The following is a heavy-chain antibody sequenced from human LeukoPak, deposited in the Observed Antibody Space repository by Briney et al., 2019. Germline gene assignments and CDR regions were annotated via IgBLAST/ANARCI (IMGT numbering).Heavy chain of an antibody. D-gene: IGHD6-6*01. J-gene: IGHJ4*02. CDR3: ASLSSNSALLDY. CDR1: GVSISSYY. CDR2: IYNSGST. V-gene: IGHV4-59*01. Sequence: SETLSLTCTVSGVSISSYYWSWVRQPPGKGLEWIGYIYNSGSTNYNPALKNRVTISVDTSKHQFSLKLSSVTAADTAVYYCASLSSNSALLDYWGQGTLVTVSS.